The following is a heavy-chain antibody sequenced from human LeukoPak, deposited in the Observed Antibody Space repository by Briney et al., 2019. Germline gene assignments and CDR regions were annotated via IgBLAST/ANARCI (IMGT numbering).Heavy chain of an antibody. CDR1: GYTFTSYG. Sequence: ASVKVSCKASGYTFTSYGISWVRQAPGQGLEWMGWISAYNGNTNYAQKLQGRVTMTTDTSTSTAYMELRSLRSDDTAVYYCARVLDNLGYCSSTSCYRNSYYYYYMDVWGKGTTVTVSS. D-gene: IGHD2-2*02. CDR2: ISAYNGNT. V-gene: IGHV1-18*01. J-gene: IGHJ6*03. CDR3: ARVLDNLGYCSSTSCYRNSYYYYYMDV.